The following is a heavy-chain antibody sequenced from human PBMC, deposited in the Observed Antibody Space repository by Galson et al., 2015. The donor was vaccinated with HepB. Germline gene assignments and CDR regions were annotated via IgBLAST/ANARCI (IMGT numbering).Heavy chain of an antibody. D-gene: IGHD3-22*01. J-gene: IGHJ3*02. Sequence: SLRLSCAASGFTFSSYSMNWVRQAPGKGLEWVSSISSSSSYIYYADSVKGRFTISRDNAKNSLYLQMNSLRAEDTAVYYCARADSFPLSFLGSDSPRDAFDIWGQGTMVTVSS. V-gene: IGHV3-21*01. CDR1: GFTFSSYS. CDR3: ARADSFPLSFLGSDSPRDAFDI. CDR2: ISSSSSYI.